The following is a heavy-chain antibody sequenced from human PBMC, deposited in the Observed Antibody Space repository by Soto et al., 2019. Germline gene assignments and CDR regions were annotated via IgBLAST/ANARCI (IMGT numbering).Heavy chain of an antibody. D-gene: IGHD1-1*01. J-gene: IGHJ5*02. CDR1: NGSISNTNW. CDR2: VYHSGDT. Sequence: SETLSLTCAISNGSISNTNWWHWVRQPPGKGLEWIGAVYHSGDTNYNSSLKSRVTISVDKSKDQFSLKLTSVTAADTAVYYCGRGATAGTWFAPGGQGTRVTVSS. V-gene: IGHV4-4*02. CDR3: GRGATAGTWFAP.